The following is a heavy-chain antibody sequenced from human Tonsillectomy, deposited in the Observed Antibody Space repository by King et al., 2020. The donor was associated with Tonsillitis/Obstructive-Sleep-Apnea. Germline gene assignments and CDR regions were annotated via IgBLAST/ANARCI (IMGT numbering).Heavy chain of an antibody. J-gene: IGHJ6*02. V-gene: IGHV4-59*01. CDR3: ARGRSISWSHDYYGMDV. CDR2: IYYSGST. Sequence: QLQESGPGLVKPSETLSLTCTVSGGSISSYYWSWIRQPPGKGLEWIGSIYYSGSTNYNPSLKSRVTISVDTSKNQFSLKLSSVTAADTAVYYCARGRSISWSHDYYGMDVWGQGTTVTVSS. D-gene: IGHD6-13*01. CDR1: GGSISSYY.